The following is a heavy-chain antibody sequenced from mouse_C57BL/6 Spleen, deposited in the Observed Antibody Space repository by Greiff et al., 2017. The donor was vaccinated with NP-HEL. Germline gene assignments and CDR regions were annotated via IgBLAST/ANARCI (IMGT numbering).Heavy chain of an antibody. CDR1: GYTFTSYW. V-gene: IGHV1-64*01. J-gene: IGHJ4*01. CDR2: IHPNSGST. Sequence: QVQLQQPGAELVKPGASVKLSCKASGYTFTSYWMRWVKQRPGQGLEWIGMIHPNSGSTNYNEKFKSKATLTVDKSSSTAYMQLSSLTSEDSAVYYCARWYYGSSYVYAMDYWGQGTSVTVSS. CDR3: ARWYYGSSYVYAMDY. D-gene: IGHD1-1*01.